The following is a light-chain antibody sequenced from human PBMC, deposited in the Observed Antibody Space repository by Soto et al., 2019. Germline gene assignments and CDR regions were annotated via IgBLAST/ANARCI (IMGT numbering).Light chain of an antibody. Sequence: EIVLTQSPASLSVSPGNRATLSCRASQSVSSNLAWYQQKPGLAPRLLIYGASTRATGIPASFSGSGSGTEFSLTISNLQSEDFAVYYCQQYNNWPRTFGQGTKVEIK. V-gene: IGKV3-15*01. J-gene: IGKJ1*01. CDR2: GAS. CDR3: QQYNNWPRT. CDR1: QSVSSN.